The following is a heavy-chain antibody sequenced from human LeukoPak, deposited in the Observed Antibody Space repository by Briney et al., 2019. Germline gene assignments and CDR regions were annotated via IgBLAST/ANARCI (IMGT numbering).Heavy chain of an antibody. CDR1: GGTFSSYA. V-gene: IGHV1-69*05. CDR2: IIPIFGTA. D-gene: IGHD3-3*01. Sequence: ASVKVSCKASGGTFSSYAISWVRQAPGQGLEWMGGIIPIFGTANYAQKFQGRVTITTDESTSTAYMELSSLRSEDTAVYYCASGFLEWLLYDYWGQGTLVTVSS. CDR3: ASGFLEWLLYDY. J-gene: IGHJ4*02.